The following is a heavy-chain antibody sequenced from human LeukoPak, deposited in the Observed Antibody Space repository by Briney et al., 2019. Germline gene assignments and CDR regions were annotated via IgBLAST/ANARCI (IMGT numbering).Heavy chain of an antibody. D-gene: IGHD1-26*01. CDR3: VRGFGGAAD. CDR1: GFTFGSYG. V-gene: IGHV3-74*01. CDR2: INSDGSST. Sequence: GGSLRLSCAASGFTFGSYGMSWVRQVPGKGLVWVSRINSDGSSTIYADSVKGRFTISRDNAKNTVYLQMNSLRAEDTAIYYCVRGFGGAADWGQGTLVTVSS. J-gene: IGHJ4*02.